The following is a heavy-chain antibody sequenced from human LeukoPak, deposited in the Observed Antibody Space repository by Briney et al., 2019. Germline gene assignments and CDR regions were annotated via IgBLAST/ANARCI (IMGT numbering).Heavy chain of an antibody. J-gene: IGHJ5*02. CDR2: ISGSGGST. Sequence: PGGSLRLSCAASGFTFSSYAMSWVRQAPGKGLEWVSAISGSGGSTYYADSVKGRFTISRDNSKNTLYLQMNSLKAEDTAVYYCAKAPQYSSSKWFDPWGQGTLVAVSS. V-gene: IGHV3-23*01. CDR1: GFTFSSYA. CDR3: AKAPQYSSSKWFDP. D-gene: IGHD6-6*01.